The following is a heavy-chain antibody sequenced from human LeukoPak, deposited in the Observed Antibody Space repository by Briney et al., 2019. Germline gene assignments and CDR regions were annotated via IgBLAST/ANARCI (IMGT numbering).Heavy chain of an antibody. J-gene: IGHJ4*02. Sequence: PSETLSLTCTVSGGSISSDYWSWIRQPPGKGLEWIGYFYYSGSTSYNPSLKSRVTIFVDTSKNQFSLRLSSVSAADTAVYYCARARGSPSAVDYWGQGTLVTVSS. CDR1: GGSISSDY. D-gene: IGHD3-10*01. CDR3: ARARGSPSAVDY. V-gene: IGHV4-59*08. CDR2: FYYSGST.